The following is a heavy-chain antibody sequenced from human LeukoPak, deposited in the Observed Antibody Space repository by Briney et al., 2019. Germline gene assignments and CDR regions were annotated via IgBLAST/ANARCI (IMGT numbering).Heavy chain of an antibody. CDR3: AGGASDFDI. V-gene: IGHV3-21*01. CDR1: GFTFSIYS. D-gene: IGHD1-26*01. J-gene: IGHJ3*02. Sequence: GGSLRLSCAASGFTFSIYSMNWVRQAPGEGLEWVSSIRSSGGYIYYADSVKGRFTISRDNAKNSLYLQMNSLRDEDTAVYYCAGGASDFDIWGQGTMVTVSS. CDR2: IRSSGGYI.